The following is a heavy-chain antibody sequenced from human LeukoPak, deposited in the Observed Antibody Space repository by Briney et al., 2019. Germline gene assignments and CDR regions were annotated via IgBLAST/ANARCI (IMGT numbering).Heavy chain of an antibody. J-gene: IGHJ5*02. D-gene: IGHD3-10*01. CDR2: ISSSGGTI. CDR3: ARQTNGDWFDP. Sequence: GGSLRLSCAAPGFTFSDYYMSWIRQAPGKGLEWVSYISSSGGTIYYADSVKGRFTISRDNAKSSLYLQMSSLRAEDTAVYYCARQTNGDWFDPWGQGTLVTVSS. V-gene: IGHV3-11*01. CDR1: GFTFSDYY.